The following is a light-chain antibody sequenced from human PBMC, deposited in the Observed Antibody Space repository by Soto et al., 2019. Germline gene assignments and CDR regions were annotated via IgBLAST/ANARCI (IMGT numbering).Light chain of an antibody. CDR1: QSVRNN. Sequence: EIMMTQSPATLSVSPGERATLSCRASQSVRNNLAWYQQKPGQAPRLLIYYASTRATGIPARFSGSGSGTEFTLTIISLQSEDFALYYSQQYNNWPPLTFGQGTRLEIK. V-gene: IGKV3-15*01. CDR2: YAS. CDR3: QQYNNWPPLT. J-gene: IGKJ5*01.